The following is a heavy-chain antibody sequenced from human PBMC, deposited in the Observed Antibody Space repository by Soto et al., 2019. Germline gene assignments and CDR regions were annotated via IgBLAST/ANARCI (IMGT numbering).Heavy chain of an antibody. Sequence: SETLSLTCTVSGGAINSYYWTWIRQPAGKGLEWIGRIYSSGSTKYNPSLQSRVTMSLDTSKNQFSLRLTSVTAADTAVYYCARGQRFSDWFDPWGQGTLVTVSS. CDR3: ARGQRFSDWFDP. V-gene: IGHV4-4*07. CDR1: GGAINSYY. D-gene: IGHD3-3*01. CDR2: IYSSGST. J-gene: IGHJ5*02.